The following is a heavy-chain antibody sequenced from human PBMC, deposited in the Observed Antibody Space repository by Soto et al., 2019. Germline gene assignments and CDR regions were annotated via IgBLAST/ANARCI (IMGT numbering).Heavy chain of an antibody. Sequence: QVQLVQSGAEVNKPGASVRVFCKSSGYTFNTYGSNWLRQAPGQGLEWMGWISTHTGDGNYAQRFQGRVTLTADTSTSTVYMDLRSLRSDDTAVHYCARGVAAWKIGDSETFFDFWGQGTQVTVSS. CDR2: ISTHTGDG. V-gene: IGHV1-18*01. J-gene: IGHJ4*02. D-gene: IGHD3-10*01. CDR3: ARGVAAWKIGDSETFFDF. CDR1: GYTFNTYG.